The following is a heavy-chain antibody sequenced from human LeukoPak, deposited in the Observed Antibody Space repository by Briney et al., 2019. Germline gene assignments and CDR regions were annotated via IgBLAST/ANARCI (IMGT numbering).Heavy chain of an antibody. V-gene: IGHV4-59*01. CDR2: VYHSGTS. Sequence: SETLSPTCTVSGGSINTYYWSWIRQPPGKGLEWIASVYHSGTSNYNPSLRSRVSISADTSKNQFSLRVNSVTAADTAVYYCARGIPGYFGTSGYYYEYWGQGTLVTVSS. J-gene: IGHJ4*02. D-gene: IGHD3-22*01. CDR3: ARGIPGYFGTSGYYYEY. CDR1: GGSINTYY.